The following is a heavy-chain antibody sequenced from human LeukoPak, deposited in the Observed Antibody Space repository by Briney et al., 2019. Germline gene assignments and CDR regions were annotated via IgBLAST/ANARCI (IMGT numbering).Heavy chain of an antibody. J-gene: IGHJ4*02. CDR3: AMRPYNWNDDGNIDY. Sequence: GASVKVSCKASGYTFTSYDINWVRQATGQGLEWMGWMNPNSGYTGYAQKFQGRVTMTRNTSITTAYMELSSPRSADTAVYYCAMRPYNWNDDGNIDYWGQGTLVTVSS. CDR2: MNPNSGYT. V-gene: IGHV1-8*01. D-gene: IGHD1-20*01. CDR1: GYTFTSYD.